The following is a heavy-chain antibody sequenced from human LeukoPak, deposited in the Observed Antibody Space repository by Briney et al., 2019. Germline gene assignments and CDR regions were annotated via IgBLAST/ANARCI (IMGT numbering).Heavy chain of an antibody. CDR3: ARNVVVYDAFDI. CDR1: GRSISSYY. Sequence: SETVSLMCTVCGRSISSYYWSWIRQPRGEGRECIGYIYYGGSTNHNPSLEGRVTISVDTSKNQFSLKLSSVTAADTAVYYCARNVVVYDAFDIWGQGTMVTVSS. V-gene: IGHV4-59*01. J-gene: IGHJ3*02. D-gene: IGHD2-15*01. CDR2: IYYGGST.